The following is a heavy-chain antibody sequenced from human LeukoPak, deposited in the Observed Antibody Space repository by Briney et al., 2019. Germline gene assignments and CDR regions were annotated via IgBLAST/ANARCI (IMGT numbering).Heavy chain of an antibody. CDR3: ATRLG. V-gene: IGHV3-7*01. J-gene: IGHJ4*02. CDR2: IKEDGSEK. CDR1: GFTFRNYW. Sequence: PGGSLRLSCAAPGFTFRNYWMSWVRQAPGKGLEWVANIKEDGSEKNYVDSVKGRFTISRNNAENSLSLQMNSLGVDDTAVYYCATRLGWGQGTLVTVSS.